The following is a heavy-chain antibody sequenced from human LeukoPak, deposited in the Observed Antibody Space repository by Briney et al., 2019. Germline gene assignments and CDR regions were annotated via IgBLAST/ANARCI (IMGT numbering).Heavy chain of an antibody. CDR2: IYHSGGT. CDR3: ARVGSGWSGYFFDD. J-gene: IGHJ4*02. Sequence: SETLSLTCSVSGASITSYYWTWIQQPPGKGLEWIGYIYHSGGTNYNPSLKSRVSISVDPSDNHFSLKLHSVTPADTAVYYCARVGSGWSGYFFDDWGQGTLVTVST. CDR1: GASITSYY. V-gene: IGHV4-59*01. D-gene: IGHD6-19*01.